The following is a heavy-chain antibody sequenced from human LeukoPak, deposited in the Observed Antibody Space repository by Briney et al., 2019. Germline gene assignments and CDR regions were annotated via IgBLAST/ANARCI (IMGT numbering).Heavy chain of an antibody. CDR1: GFTFSSYW. CDR3: ARADDGANSWVNY. D-gene: IGHD4-23*01. Sequence: GGSLRLSCAASGFTFSSYWMHWVRQAPGKGLVWISRINSDGSGTSYADSVKGRFTISRDNAKNTLYLQMNSLRAEDTAVYYCARADDGANSWVNYWGQGTLITVSS. V-gene: IGHV3-74*01. CDR2: INSDGSGT. J-gene: IGHJ4*02.